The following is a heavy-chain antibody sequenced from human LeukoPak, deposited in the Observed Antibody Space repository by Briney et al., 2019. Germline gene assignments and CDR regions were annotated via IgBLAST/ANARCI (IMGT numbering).Heavy chain of an antibody. D-gene: IGHD4-11*01. J-gene: IGHJ4*02. V-gene: IGHV4-30-4*07. CDR1: GGSISRSGYS. CDR3: ARDRGYSNYVNDY. CDR2: IYYTGST. Sequence: SETLSLTCAVSGGSISRSGYSWSWIRQPPGKGLEWIGYIYYTGSTYYNPSLKSRLTISLDTSKNQFSLKLSSVTAADTAVYYCARDRGYSNYVNDYWGQGTLVTVSS.